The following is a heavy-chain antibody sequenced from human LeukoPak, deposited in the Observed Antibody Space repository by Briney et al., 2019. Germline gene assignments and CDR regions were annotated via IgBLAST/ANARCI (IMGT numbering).Heavy chain of an antibody. CDR1: GGSISSGDYY. J-gene: IGHJ4*02. D-gene: IGHD6-13*01. CDR3: ATVAAAGTDMRIGDY. Sequence: SETLSLTCTVSGGSISSGDYYWSWIRQPPGKGLEWIGYIYYSGSTYYNPSLKSRVTIPVDTSKNQFSLKLSSVTAADTAVYYSATVAAAGTDMRIGDYWGQGTLVTVSS. V-gene: IGHV4-30-4*01. CDR2: IYYSGST.